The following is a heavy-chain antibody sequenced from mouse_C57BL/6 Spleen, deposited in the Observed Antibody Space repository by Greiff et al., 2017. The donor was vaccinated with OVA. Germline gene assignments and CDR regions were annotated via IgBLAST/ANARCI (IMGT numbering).Heavy chain of an antibody. Sequence: VQLQQYGAELASPGASVTLSCKASGYTFTDYIMNWVNKRPGQGLEWIGKIYPVSGETNYNQKFKGKATISADRSSSTVYMVLNSLTSEDAAVYYCGRGYYGSSCAMDYWGQGTTVTVSS. CDR2: IYPVSGET. D-gene: IGHD1-1*01. CDR1: GYTFTDYI. J-gene: IGHJ4*01. CDR3: GRGYYGSSCAMDY. V-gene: IGHV1-11*01.